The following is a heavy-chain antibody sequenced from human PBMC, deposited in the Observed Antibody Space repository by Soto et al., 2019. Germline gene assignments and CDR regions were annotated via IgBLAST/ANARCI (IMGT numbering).Heavy chain of an antibody. CDR2: INGDGTTI. CDR1: GFTFSSYW. CDR3: ARDKRDLRFLEWSYYFDY. Sequence: PGGSLRLSCAASGFTFSSYWMHWVRQAPGKGLVWVSRINGDGTTINYADSVKGRFTISRDNAKNTLYLQMNSLRAEDTSVYYCARDKRDLRFLEWSYYFDYWGQRTPVTVSS. V-gene: IGHV3-74*01. J-gene: IGHJ4*02. D-gene: IGHD3-3*01.